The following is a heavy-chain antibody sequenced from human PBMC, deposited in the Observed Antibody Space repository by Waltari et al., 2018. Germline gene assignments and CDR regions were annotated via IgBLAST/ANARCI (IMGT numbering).Heavy chain of an antibody. D-gene: IGHD1-26*01. CDR3: AILGGGSYSRFLDY. CDR1: GGTFSSYA. J-gene: IGHJ4*02. CDR2: IIPIFGTA. Sequence: QVQLVQSGAEVKKPGSSVKVSCKASGGTFSSYAISWVRQAPGQGLEWMGRIIPIFGTANYAQKFQGRVTMTRNTSISTAYMELSSLRSEDTAVYYCAILGGGSYSRFLDYWGQGTLVTVSS. V-gene: IGHV1-69*05.